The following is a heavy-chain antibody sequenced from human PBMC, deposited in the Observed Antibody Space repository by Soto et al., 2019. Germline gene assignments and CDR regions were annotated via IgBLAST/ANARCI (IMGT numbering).Heavy chain of an antibody. J-gene: IGHJ6*04. V-gene: IGHV3-23*01. CDR2: ISGSGGST. D-gene: IGHD6-19*01. CDR3: AKDPIKHWLDQVVFAS. Sequence: VRLSSPASGFTFRSYAMSWVRQAPGKGLEWVSAISGSGGSTYYADSVKGRFTISRDNSKNTLYLQMNSLRAEDTAVYYCAKDPIKHWLDQVVFASWGKGTRVTVSS. CDR1: GFTFRSYA.